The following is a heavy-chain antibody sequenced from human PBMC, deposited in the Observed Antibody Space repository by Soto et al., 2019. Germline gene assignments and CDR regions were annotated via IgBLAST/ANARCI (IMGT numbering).Heavy chain of an antibody. Sequence: PSETLSLTCTVSGGSISSYYWSWIRQPPGKGLEWIGYIYYSGSTNYNPSLKSRVTISVDTSKNQFSLKLSSVTAADTAVYYCARFIGMGEAAGLGYYYYGMYVWGQGTTVTVSS. CDR3: ARFIGMGEAAGLGYYYYGMYV. D-gene: IGHD6-13*01. V-gene: IGHV4-59*01. CDR2: IYYSGST. J-gene: IGHJ6*02. CDR1: GGSISSYY.